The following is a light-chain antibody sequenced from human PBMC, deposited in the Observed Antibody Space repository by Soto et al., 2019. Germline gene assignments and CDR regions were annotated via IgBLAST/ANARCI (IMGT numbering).Light chain of an antibody. J-gene: IGKJ4*01. CDR1: QSVFNN. V-gene: IGKV3-15*01. CDR2: GAS. CDR3: QQYDNWPIT. Sequence: EIALAQSPGTLSLSPGERATISCRASQSVFNNYLAWYQQKPGLAPRLLIYGASIRATGIPARISGSEFGTEFTLTISSLQSEDFGVYYCQQYDNWPITFGGGTKVDIK.